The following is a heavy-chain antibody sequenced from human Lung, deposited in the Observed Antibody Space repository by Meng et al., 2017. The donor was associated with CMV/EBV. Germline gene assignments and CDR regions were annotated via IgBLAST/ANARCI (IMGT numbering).Heavy chain of an antibody. V-gene: IGHV4-31*03. Sequence: SETXSLXXTVSGGSISSGGYYWSWIRQHPGKGLEWIGYIYYSGSTYYNPSLKSRVTISVDTSKNQFSLKLSSGTAADTAVYYCARYCSSTSCRNRYFDLWGRGTXVTVSS. CDR3: ARYCSSTSCRNRYFDL. CDR2: IYYSGST. CDR1: GGSISSGGYY. D-gene: IGHD2-2*01. J-gene: IGHJ2*01.